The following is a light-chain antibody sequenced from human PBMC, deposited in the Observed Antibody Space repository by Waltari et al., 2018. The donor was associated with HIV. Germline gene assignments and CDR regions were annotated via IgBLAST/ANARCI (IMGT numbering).Light chain of an antibody. Sequence: QSALTQPPSVSESPGTSATISCTGARRDVGAYNDVSWYQQPPGKATKHITLDVSQRPSGVPERFSGSKSGSTASLTISGLQTEDEADYFCCAYAAAHISYVFGSGTKVAVL. V-gene: IGLV2-11*01. CDR3: CAYAAAHISYV. CDR2: DVS. CDR1: RRDVGAYND. J-gene: IGLJ1*01.